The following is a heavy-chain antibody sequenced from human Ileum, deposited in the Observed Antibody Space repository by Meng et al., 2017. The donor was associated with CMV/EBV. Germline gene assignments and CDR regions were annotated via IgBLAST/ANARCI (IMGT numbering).Heavy chain of an antibody. CDR1: GGSIAGGNYY. V-gene: IGHV4-30-4*08. CDR2: IYYSGSP. D-gene: IGHD2-15*01. Sequence: QVQVEVSGPGRAKPPQTVSSACNVSGGSIAGGNYYWCWIRQPPGRGLEWIGYIYYSGSPYYKPSLKSRVTISLDTSKNQFSLNLRSVTATDSAVYYCVRQVVAASFDYWGQGALVTVSS. CDR3: VRQVVAASFDY. J-gene: IGHJ4*02.